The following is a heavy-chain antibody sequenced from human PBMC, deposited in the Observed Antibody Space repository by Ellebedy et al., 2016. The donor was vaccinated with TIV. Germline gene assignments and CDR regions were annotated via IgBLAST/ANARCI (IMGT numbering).Heavy chain of an antibody. CDR1: GGTFSSYA. CDR3: ARPYDSSGYGSRLGYYYGMDV. D-gene: IGHD3-22*01. J-gene: IGHJ6*02. CDR2: IIPIFGTA. V-gene: IGHV1-69*13. Sequence: SVKVSXXASGGTFSSYAISWVRQAPGQGLEWMGGIIPIFGTANYAQKFQGRVTITADESTSTAYMELSSLRSEDTAVYYCARPYDSSGYGSRLGYYYGMDVWGQGTTVTVSS.